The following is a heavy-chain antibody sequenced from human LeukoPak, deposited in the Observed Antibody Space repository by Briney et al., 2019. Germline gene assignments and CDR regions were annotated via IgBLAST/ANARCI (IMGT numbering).Heavy chain of an antibody. Sequence: ASVKVSCKASGYTFTGYYMHWVRQAPGQGLEWMGWINPNSGGTNYAQKFQGRVTMTRDTSISTAYMELSRLRSDDTAVYYCARDTKRGGYYPMGWFDPWGQGTLVTVSS. J-gene: IGHJ5*02. CDR2: INPNSGGT. CDR3: ARDTKRGGYYPMGWFDP. V-gene: IGHV1-2*02. D-gene: IGHD3-22*01. CDR1: GYTFTGYY.